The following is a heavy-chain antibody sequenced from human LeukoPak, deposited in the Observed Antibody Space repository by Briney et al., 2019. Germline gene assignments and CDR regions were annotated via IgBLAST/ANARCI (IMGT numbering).Heavy chain of an antibody. Sequence: GASVKVSCKASGYTFTSYGISWVRQAPGQGLEWMGWISAYNGSTNYAQKLQGGVTMTTDTSTSTAYMELRSLRSDDTAVYYCARDQEFDYSGYTVDYWGQGTLVTVSS. CDR3: ARDQEFDYSGYTVDY. CDR2: ISAYNGST. V-gene: IGHV1-18*01. CDR1: GYTFTSYG. D-gene: IGHD5-12*01. J-gene: IGHJ4*02.